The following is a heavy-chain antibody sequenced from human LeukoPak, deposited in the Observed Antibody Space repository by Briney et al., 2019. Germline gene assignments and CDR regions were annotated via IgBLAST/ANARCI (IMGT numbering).Heavy chain of an antibody. Sequence: SETLSLTCTASGGSISSYYWSWIRQPAGKGLEWIGRIYTSGSTNYNPSLESRVTLSLDTSKNQFSLKLRSLTAADTAVYYCARRAVAATLDYWGQGSLVTVSS. CDR1: GGSISSYY. J-gene: IGHJ4*02. V-gene: IGHV4-4*07. CDR2: IYTSGST. CDR3: ARRAVAATLDY. D-gene: IGHD6-19*01.